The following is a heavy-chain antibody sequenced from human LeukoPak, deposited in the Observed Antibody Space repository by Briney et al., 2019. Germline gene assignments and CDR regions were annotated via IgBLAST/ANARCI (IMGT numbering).Heavy chain of an antibody. V-gene: IGHV4-30-4*07. Sequence: PSQTLSLTCAVSGGSISSGGYSWSWIRQPPGKGLEWIGYIYYSGSTNYNPSLKSRVTISVDTSKNQFSLKLSSVTAADTAVYYCASTITMIAPIYFQHWGQGTLVTVSS. CDR3: ASTITMIAPIYFQH. J-gene: IGHJ1*01. CDR2: IYYSGST. CDR1: GGSISSGGYS. D-gene: IGHD3-22*01.